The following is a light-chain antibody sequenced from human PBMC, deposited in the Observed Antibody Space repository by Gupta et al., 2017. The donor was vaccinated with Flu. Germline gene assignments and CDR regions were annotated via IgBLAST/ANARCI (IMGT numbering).Light chain of an antibody. CDR3: QQYNSYPYT. CDR1: QSISSW. V-gene: IGKV1-5*03. J-gene: IGKJ2*01. CDR2: KAS. Sequence: DFQMTQSPSTLYSSVGDRVTITCRASQSISSWLAWYQQKTGKAPKLLIYKASSLESGVPSRFSGSGSGTEFTLTISSLQPDDFATYYCQQYNSYPYTFGQGTKLEIK.